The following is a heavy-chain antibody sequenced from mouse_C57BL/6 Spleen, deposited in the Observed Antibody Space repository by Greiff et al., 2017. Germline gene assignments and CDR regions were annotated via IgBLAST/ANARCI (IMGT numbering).Heavy chain of an antibody. CDR3: AREKGAVSGYFDY. D-gene: IGHD6-1*01. CDR2: ISDGGSYT. J-gene: IGHJ2*01. V-gene: IGHV5-4*03. Sequence: EVMLVESGGGLVKPGGSLKLSCAASGFTFSSYAMSWVRQTPEKRLEWVATISDGGSYTYYPDNVKGRFTISRDNAKNNLYLQMSHLKSEDTAMYYCAREKGAVSGYFDYWGQGTTLTVSS. CDR1: GFTFSSYA.